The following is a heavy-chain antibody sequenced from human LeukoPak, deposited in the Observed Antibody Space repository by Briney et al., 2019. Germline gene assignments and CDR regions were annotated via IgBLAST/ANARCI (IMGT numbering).Heavy chain of an antibody. J-gene: IGHJ4*02. Sequence: GVSLRLSCVASGFSFNGDWRNWVRQAPGKGLEWVANIKPDGSQKYYVDSVEGRFTISRDNAEKSLFLQMNSLRAEDTAVYYCVRDGPAFLDFDYWGQGTLDTVSS. D-gene: IGHD2-2*01. CDR3: VRDGPAFLDFDY. CDR2: IKPDGSQK. V-gene: IGHV3-7*01. CDR1: GFSFNGDW.